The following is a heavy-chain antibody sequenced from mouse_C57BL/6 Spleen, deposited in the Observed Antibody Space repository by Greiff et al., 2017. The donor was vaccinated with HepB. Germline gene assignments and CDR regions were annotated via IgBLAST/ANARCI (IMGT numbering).Heavy chain of an antibody. J-gene: IGHJ3*01. CDR1: GFNIKDYY. Sequence: EVQLQQSGAELVKPGASVKLSCTASGFNIKDYYMHWMKQRTEQGLEWIGRIDPEDGETKYAPKFQGKATITADTSSNTAYLQLSSLTSEDTAVYYCARGYYGSSYSQAWFAYWGQGTLVTVSA. CDR3: ARGYYGSSYSQAWFAY. CDR2: IDPEDGET. D-gene: IGHD1-1*01. V-gene: IGHV14-2*01.